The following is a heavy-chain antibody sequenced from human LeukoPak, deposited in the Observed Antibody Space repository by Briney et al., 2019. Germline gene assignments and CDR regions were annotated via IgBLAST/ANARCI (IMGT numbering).Heavy chain of an antibody. Sequence: SGGSLRLSCAASGFTVSSNYMSWIRQPPGKGLEWIGYIYYSGSTNYNPSLKSRVTISVDTSKNQFSLKLSSVTAADTAVYYCARVVAVAATNYGMDVWGQGTTVTVSS. CDR1: GFTVSSNY. CDR3: ARVVAVAATNYGMDV. CDR2: IYYSGST. D-gene: IGHD2-15*01. J-gene: IGHJ6*02. V-gene: IGHV4-59*02.